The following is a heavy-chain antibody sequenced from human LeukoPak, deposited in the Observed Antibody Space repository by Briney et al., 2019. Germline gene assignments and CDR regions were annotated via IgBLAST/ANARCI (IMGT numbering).Heavy chain of an antibody. CDR3: AREIGVYYDSSGYSCDI. Sequence: ASVKVSCKAFGYTFTGYYMHWVRQAPGQGLEWMGWINPNSGGTNYAQKFQGRVTMTRDTSISTAYMELSRLRSDDTAVYYCAREIGVYYDSSGYSCDIWGQGTMVTVSS. CDR2: INPNSGGT. V-gene: IGHV1-2*02. D-gene: IGHD3-22*01. J-gene: IGHJ3*02. CDR1: GYTFTGYY.